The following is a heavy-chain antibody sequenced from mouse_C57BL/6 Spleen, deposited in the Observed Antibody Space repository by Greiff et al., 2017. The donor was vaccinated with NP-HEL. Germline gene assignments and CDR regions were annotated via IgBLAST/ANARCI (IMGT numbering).Heavy chain of an antibody. CDR3: ARIPFYYYGSSPDD. J-gene: IGHJ2*01. CDR1: GYTFTSYW. V-gene: IGHV1-61*01. CDR2: IYPSDSET. D-gene: IGHD1-1*01. Sequence: QVQLQQPGAELVRPGSSVKLSCKASGYTFTSYWMDWVKQRPGQGLEWIGNIYPSDSETHYNQKFKDKATLTVDKSSSTAYMQLSSLTSEDSAVYYCARIPFYYYGSSPDDWGQGTTLTVSS.